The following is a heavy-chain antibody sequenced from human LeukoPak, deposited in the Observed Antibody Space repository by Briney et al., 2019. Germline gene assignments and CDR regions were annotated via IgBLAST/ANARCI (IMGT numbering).Heavy chain of an antibody. CDR1: GFTFDDYA. J-gene: IGHJ4*02. Sequence: GRSLRLSCAASGFTFDDYAMHWVRQAPGKGLEWVSGISWNSGSTGYADSVKGRFTISRDNAKNSLYLQMNSLRAEDTALYYCAKDRADFWSGYNDYWGQGTLVTVSS. CDR3: AKDRADFWSGYNDY. CDR2: ISWNSGST. D-gene: IGHD3-3*01. V-gene: IGHV3-9*01.